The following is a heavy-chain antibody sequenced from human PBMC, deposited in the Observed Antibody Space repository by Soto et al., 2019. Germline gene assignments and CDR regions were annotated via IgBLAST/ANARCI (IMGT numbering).Heavy chain of an antibody. CDR2: ISYDGSNK. J-gene: IGHJ4*02. CDR1: GFTFSSYA. CDR3: ASIDSASIEFGFDY. Sequence: PGGSLRLSCAASGFTFSSYAMHWVRQAPGKGLEWVAVISYDGSNKYYADSVKGRFTISRDNSKNTLYLQMNSLRAEDTAVYYCASIDSASIEFGFDYWGQGTLVTV. V-gene: IGHV3-30-3*01. D-gene: IGHD1-26*01.